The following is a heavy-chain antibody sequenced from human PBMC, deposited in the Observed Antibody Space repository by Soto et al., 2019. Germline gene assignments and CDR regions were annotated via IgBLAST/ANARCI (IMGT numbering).Heavy chain of an antibody. V-gene: IGHV4-61*01. D-gene: IGHD3-10*01. CDR3: ARGVGFGYYYYHMDL. Sequence: SETLSLTCTVSGDSVTSVSDYWSWIRQPPGKGLEWIGYIYYSGSADYNPSLGSRVTISIDTSKNQFSLKLTSVTAADTAVYYCARGVGFGYYYYHMDLWGQGTPVT. J-gene: IGHJ6*02. CDR2: IYYSGSA. CDR1: GDSVTSVSDY.